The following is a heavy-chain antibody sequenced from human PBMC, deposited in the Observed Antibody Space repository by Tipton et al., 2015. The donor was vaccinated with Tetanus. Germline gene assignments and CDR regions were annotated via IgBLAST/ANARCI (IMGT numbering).Heavy chain of an antibody. Sequence: QVQLVQSGAEVKKPGASMKVSCKAFGYIFTSYGISWVRQAPGQGLEWMGWISVYNGNTNYAQKLQGRVTLTTDTPTSTAYMELRSLRPDDTAVYYCAKDLDRGVMTIYGQGFDVWGQGTMVTVSS. J-gene: IGHJ3*01. CDR3: AKDLDRGVMTIYGQGFDV. CDR2: ISVYNGNT. V-gene: IGHV1-18*01. CDR1: GYIFTSYG. D-gene: IGHD3-10*01.